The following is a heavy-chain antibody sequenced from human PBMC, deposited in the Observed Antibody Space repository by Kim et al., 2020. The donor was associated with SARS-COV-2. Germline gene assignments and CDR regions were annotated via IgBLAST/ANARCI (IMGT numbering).Heavy chain of an antibody. Sequence: GGSLRLSCAASGFTFSSYAMHWVRQAPGKGLEWVAVISYDGSNKYYADSVKGRFTISRDNSKNTLYLQMNSLRAEDTAVYYCARAAKPYYYDSSGYYNY. J-gene: IGHJ4*01. CDR2: ISYDGSNK. CDR1: GFTFSSYA. V-gene: IGHV3-30-3*01. CDR3: ARAAKPYYYDSSGYYNY. D-gene: IGHD3-22*01.